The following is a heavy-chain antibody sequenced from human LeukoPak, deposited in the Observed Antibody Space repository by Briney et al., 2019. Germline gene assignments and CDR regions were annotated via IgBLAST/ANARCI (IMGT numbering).Heavy chain of an antibody. V-gene: IGHV3-53*01. J-gene: IGHJ3*02. CDR3: ARGLFLSGYLDAFDI. D-gene: IGHD3-22*01. CDR1: GFTSSSYS. CDR2: IYNDGRT. Sequence: GGSLRLSCAASGFTSSSYSMNWVRQAPGKGLEWVSLIYNDGRTYYADSVKGRCTISRDNLKNVLYLQMNSLKVEDTALYYCARGLFLSGYLDAFDIWGQGTVVTVSS.